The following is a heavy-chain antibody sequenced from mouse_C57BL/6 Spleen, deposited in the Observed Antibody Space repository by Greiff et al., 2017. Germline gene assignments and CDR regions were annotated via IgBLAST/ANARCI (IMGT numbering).Heavy chain of an antibody. V-gene: IGHV1-50*01. Sequence: QVQLQQPGAELVKPGASVKLSCKASGYTFTSYWMQWVKQRPGQGLEWIGEIDPSDSYTNYNQKFKGKATLTVDTSSSTAYMQLSSLTSEDSAVYYCARLGTAQATAYWGQGTLVTVSA. J-gene: IGHJ3*01. D-gene: IGHD3-2*02. CDR1: GYTFTSYW. CDR3: ARLGTAQATAY. CDR2: IDPSDSYT.